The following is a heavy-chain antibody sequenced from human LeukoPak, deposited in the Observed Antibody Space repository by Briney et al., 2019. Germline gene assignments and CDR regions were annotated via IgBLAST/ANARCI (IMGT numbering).Heavy chain of an antibody. J-gene: IGHJ4*02. D-gene: IGHD6-13*01. CDR3: ARVGSSWYRY. V-gene: IGHV4-34*01. CDR1: GGSFSGYY. CDR2: INHSGST. Sequence: SETLCLTCAVYGGSFSGYYWSWIRQPPGKGLEWIGEINHSGSTNYNPSLKSRVTISVDTSKNQFSLKLSSVTAADTAVYYCARVGSSWYRYWGQGTLVTVSS.